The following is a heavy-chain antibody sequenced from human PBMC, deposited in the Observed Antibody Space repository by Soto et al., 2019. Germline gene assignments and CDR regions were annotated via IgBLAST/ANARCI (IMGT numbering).Heavy chain of an antibody. CDR1: GGSSISSSYY. D-gene: IGHD6-19*01. J-gene: IGHJ4*02. V-gene: IGHV4-39*07. CDR3: ARVLVYSGWPYYFDY. CDR2: IYYSGST. Sequence: SETLSLTCTVSGGSSISSSYYWGWIRQPPGKGLEWIGSIYYSGSTYYNPSLKSRVTISVDTSKNHFSLRLTSVTAADTAMYYCARVLVYSGWPYYFDYWGQGSLVTVSS.